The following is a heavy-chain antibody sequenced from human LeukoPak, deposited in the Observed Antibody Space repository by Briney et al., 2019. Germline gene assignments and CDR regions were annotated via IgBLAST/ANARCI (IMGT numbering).Heavy chain of an antibody. V-gene: IGHV3-23*01. D-gene: IGHD2-2*02. CDR3: AKDKVVCSSTSCYIHAFDI. J-gene: IGHJ3*02. Sequence: HPGGSLRLSCAASEFTFSGYWMNWVRQAPGKGLEWVSAISGSGGSTYYADSVKGRFTISRDNSKNTLYLQMNSLRAEDTAVYYCAKDKVVCSSTSCYIHAFDIWGQGTMVTVSS. CDR1: EFTFSGYW. CDR2: ISGSGGST.